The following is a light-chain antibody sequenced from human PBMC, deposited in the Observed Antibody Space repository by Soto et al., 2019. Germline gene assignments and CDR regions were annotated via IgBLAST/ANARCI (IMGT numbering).Light chain of an antibody. V-gene: IGKV3-15*01. CDR1: QSVSNR. Sequence: EIVLTQSPATLSVSPGERATLSCRASQSVSNRLAWYQQKPGQAPRLLIYGASTRATDIPARFSGSGSGTEFTLSISSLQSEDIATYYCQQYANLPLTFGGGTKVEMK. J-gene: IGKJ4*01. CDR3: QQYANLPLT. CDR2: GAS.